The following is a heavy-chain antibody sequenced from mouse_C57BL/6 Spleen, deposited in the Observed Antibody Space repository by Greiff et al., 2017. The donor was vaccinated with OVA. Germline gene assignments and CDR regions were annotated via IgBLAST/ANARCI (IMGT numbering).Heavy chain of an antibody. Sequence: QVQLQQPGTELVKPGASVKLSCKASGYTFTSYWMHWVKQRPGQGLEWIGNINPSNGGTNYNEKFKSKATLTVDKSSSTAYMQLSSLTCEDSAVYDCAREGYQGNYPIAMDYWGQGTSVTVSS. CDR3: AREGYQGNYPIAMDY. V-gene: IGHV1-53*01. CDR2: INPSNGGT. CDR1: GYTFTSYW. J-gene: IGHJ4*01. D-gene: IGHD2-1*01.